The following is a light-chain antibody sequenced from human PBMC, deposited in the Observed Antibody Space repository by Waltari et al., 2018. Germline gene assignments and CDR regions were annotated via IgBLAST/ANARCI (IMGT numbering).Light chain of an antibody. Sequence: QSVLTQPPSVSAAPGQRVTISCSGGSSNIGINYVSWYRQFPGTAPKLLIYDNTRRPSGVPGRFSGSKSGTSATLDITGLQSEDEADYYCGAWDGSLSGAVFGGGTHLTVL. J-gene: IGLJ7*01. V-gene: IGLV1-51*02. CDR1: SSNIGINY. CDR3: GAWDGSLSGAV. CDR2: DNT.